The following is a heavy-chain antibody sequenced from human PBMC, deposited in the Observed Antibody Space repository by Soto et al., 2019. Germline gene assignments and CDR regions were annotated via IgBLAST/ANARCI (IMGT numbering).Heavy chain of an antibody. V-gene: IGHV1-46*01. D-gene: IGHD3-16*02. CDR2: INPSGGST. CDR1: GYSFTTYY. CDR3: ARSNDYVWGSYRPDAFDF. J-gene: IGHJ3*01. Sequence: QVQLVQSGAEVKKTGASVKVSCKASGYSFTTYYMHWVRQAPGQGLEWMGVINPSGGSTSYAQKFQGRVTMTRDTSTSTLYMELSSLRSEDTAMYFCARSNDYVWGSYRPDAFDFWGQGTMVSVSS.